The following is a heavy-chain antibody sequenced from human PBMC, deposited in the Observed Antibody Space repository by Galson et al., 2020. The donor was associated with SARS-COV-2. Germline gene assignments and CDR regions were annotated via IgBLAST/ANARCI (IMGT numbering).Heavy chain of an antibody. J-gene: IGHJ3*02. V-gene: IGHV1-2*02. D-gene: IGHD3-22*01. CDR3: ARGHYYDSSVYLDAFDI. CDR1: GYTFTGYY. Sequence: ASVKVSCKASGYTFTGYYMHWVRQAPGQGLEWMGWINPNSGGTNYAQKFQGRVTMTRDTSISTAYMELSRLRSDDTAVYYCARGHYYDSSVYLDAFDIWGQGTMVTVSS. CDR2: INPNSGGT.